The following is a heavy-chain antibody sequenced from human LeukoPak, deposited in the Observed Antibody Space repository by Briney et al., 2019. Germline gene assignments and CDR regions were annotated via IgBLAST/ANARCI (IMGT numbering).Heavy chain of an antibody. D-gene: IGHD2-15*01. Sequence: PGGSLRLSCAASGFTFSSYGMHWVRQAPGKGLEWVAFIRYDGSNKYYADSVKGRFTISRDNSKNTLYLQMNSLRAEGTAVYYCAKDLYCSGGSCYSSYMDVWGKGTTVTVSS. CDR1: GFTFSSYG. CDR3: AKDLYCSGGSCYSSYMDV. CDR2: IRYDGSNK. J-gene: IGHJ6*03. V-gene: IGHV3-30*02.